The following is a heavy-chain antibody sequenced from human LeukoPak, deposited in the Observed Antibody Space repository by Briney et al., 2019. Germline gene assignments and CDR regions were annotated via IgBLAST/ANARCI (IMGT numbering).Heavy chain of an antibody. V-gene: IGHV3-11*01. CDR2: ISSSGSTI. CDR1: GFTFSDYY. CDR3: AREGYYDSSGYFDY. Sequence: PGGSLRLSCAASGFTFSDYYMSWNRRAPGKGLEWVSYISSSGSTIYYADCVKGRFTISRDNAKNSLYLQMNSLRAEDTAVYYCAREGYYDSSGYFDYWGQGTLVTVSS. D-gene: IGHD3-22*01. J-gene: IGHJ4*02.